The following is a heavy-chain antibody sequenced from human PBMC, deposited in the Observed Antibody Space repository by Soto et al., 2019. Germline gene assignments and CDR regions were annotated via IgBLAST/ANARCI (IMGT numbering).Heavy chain of an antibody. V-gene: IGHV3-33*01. CDR3: ARGGLGYCSGGSCLDY. CDR2: IWYDGSNK. Sequence: QVQLVESGGGVVQPGRSLRLSCAASGFTFSSYGMHWVRQAPGKGLEWVAVIWYDGSNKYYADSVKGRFTISRDNSKNTLYLQMNSLRAEDTAVYYCARGGLGYCSGGSCLDYLGQGTLVTVSS. D-gene: IGHD2-15*01. J-gene: IGHJ4*02. CDR1: GFTFSSYG.